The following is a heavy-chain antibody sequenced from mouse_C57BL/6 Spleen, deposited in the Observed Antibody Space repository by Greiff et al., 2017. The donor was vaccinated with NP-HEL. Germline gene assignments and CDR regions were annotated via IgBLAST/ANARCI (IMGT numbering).Heavy chain of an antibody. D-gene: IGHD2-4*01. CDR3: ARSTYDYDPFDY. V-gene: IGHV7-3*01. J-gene: IGHJ2*01. CDR1: GFTFTDYY. Sequence: DVQLVESGGGLVQPGGSLSLSCAASGFTFTDYYMSWVRQPPGKALEWLGFIRNKANGYTTEYSASVKGRFTISRDNSQSILYLQMNALRAEDSATYYCARSTYDYDPFDYWGQGSTLTVSS. CDR2: IRNKANGYTT.